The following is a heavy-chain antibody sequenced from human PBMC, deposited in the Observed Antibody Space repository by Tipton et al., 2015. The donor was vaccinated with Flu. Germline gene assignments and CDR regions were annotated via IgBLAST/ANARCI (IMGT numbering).Heavy chain of an antibody. CDR2: IYYSGST. CDR3: ARGGLLWFGELSPGYFDY. V-gene: IGHV4-59*01. D-gene: IGHD3-10*01. CDR1: GGSISSYY. Sequence: TLSLTCTVSGGSISSYYWSWIRQPPGKGLEWIGYIYYSGSTNYNPSLKSRVTISVDTSKNQFSLKLSSVTAADTAVYYCARGGLLWFGELSPGYFDYWGQGTLVTVSS. J-gene: IGHJ4*02.